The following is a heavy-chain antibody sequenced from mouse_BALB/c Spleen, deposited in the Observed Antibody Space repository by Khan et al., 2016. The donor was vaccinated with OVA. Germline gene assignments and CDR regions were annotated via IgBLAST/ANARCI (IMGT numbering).Heavy chain of an antibody. J-gene: IGHJ4*01. V-gene: IGHV2-6-7*01. CDR2: IWGDGST. D-gene: IGHD2-10*01. CDR1: GFSLTGYG. Sequence: VELVESGPGLVAPPQSLSITCTVSGFSLTGYGVNWVRQPPGKGLEWLGMIWGDGSTDYNSALKSRLNLSKDNSKSQVFLKMNSLQTDDTARYYCARAYYGNYREAMDYWGHGTSVTVSS. CDR3: ARAYYGNYREAMDY.